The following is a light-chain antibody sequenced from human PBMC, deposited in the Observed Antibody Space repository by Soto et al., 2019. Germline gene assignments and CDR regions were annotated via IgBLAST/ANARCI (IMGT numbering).Light chain of an antibody. CDR3: CSHAGDNTYV. CDR2: RNN. CDR1: SSNIGSNT. J-gene: IGLJ1*01. Sequence: QSVLTQPPSTSGTPGQRVTISCSGSSSNIGSNTVNWYQQLPGSAPKLLIYRNNQRPSGVPDRFSGSKSGTSASLAISGLQSEDEADYFCCSHAGDNTYVFGTGTKVTVL. V-gene: IGLV1-44*01.